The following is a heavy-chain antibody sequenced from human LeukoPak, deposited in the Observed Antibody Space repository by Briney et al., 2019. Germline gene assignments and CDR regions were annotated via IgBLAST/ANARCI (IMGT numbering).Heavy chain of an antibody. Sequence: PSETLSLTCTVSGGSISSYYWSWIRQPPGKGLEWIGYIYYSGSTYYNPSLKSRVTISVDTSKNQFSLKLSSVTAADTAVYYCASWTNYDYVWGSVDIWGQGTMVTVSS. CDR3: ASWTNYDYVWGSVDI. CDR1: GGSISSYY. CDR2: IYYSGST. V-gene: IGHV4-59*04. D-gene: IGHD3-16*01. J-gene: IGHJ3*02.